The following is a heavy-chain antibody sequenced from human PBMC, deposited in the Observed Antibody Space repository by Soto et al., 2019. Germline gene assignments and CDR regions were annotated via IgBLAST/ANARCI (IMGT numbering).Heavy chain of an antibody. CDR2: ISSSSSTI. Sequence: PGGSLRLSCAASGFTFSSYSMNWVRQAPGKGLEWVSYISSSSSTIYYADSVKGRFTISRDNAKNSLYLQMNSLRAEDTAVYYCAKDPPVVPAALGDYGDYSLPRHWGQGTLVTVSS. V-gene: IGHV3-48*01. J-gene: IGHJ4*02. CDR1: GFTFSSYS. CDR3: AKDPPVVPAALGDYGDYSLPRH. D-gene: IGHD4-17*01.